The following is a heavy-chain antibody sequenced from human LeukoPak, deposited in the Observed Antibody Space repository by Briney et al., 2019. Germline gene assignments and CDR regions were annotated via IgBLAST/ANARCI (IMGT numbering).Heavy chain of an antibody. D-gene: IGHD4-17*01. Sequence: GGSLRLSCAASGFTFSSYAMSWVRQAPGKGLEWVSAISGSGGSTYYADSVEGRFTISRDNSKNTLYLQMNSLRAEDTAVYYCAKSGGDYEFGFDYWGQGTLVTVSS. CDR3: AKSGGDYEFGFDY. J-gene: IGHJ4*02. V-gene: IGHV3-23*01. CDR2: ISGSGGST. CDR1: GFTFSSYA.